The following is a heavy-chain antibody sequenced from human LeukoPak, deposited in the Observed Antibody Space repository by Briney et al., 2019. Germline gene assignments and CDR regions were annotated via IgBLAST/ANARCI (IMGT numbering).Heavy chain of an antibody. CDR1: GFPISSGFS. Sequence: SETLSLTCVVFGFPISSGFSWAWIRQSPGKGLEWIASISYRANTYYKPSLESRLFISADTSKNQFSVRLTSVTAADTAVYYCARVGAVPGIDPWGQGILVTVSS. V-gene: IGHV4-38-2*01. D-gene: IGHD3-16*01. CDR2: ISYRANT. CDR3: ARVGAVPGIDP. J-gene: IGHJ5*02.